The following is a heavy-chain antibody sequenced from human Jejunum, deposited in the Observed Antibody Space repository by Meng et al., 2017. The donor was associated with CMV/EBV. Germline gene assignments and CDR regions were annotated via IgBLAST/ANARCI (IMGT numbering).Heavy chain of an antibody. CDR3: ARGSLEWLFYSGFDF. J-gene: IGHJ4*02. CDR1: YINSGDDY. Sequence: YINSGDDYWSWIRQPPGEGLEWIGYIYSTGDTYYNPSLKSRVIISADTSKNQFSLKLSSVTAADTAIYYCARGSLEWLFYSGFDFWGQGALVTVSS. D-gene: IGHD3-3*01. CDR2: IYSTGDT. V-gene: IGHV4-30-4*01.